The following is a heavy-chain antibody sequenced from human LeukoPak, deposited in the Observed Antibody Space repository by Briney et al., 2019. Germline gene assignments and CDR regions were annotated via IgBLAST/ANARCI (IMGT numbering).Heavy chain of an antibody. V-gene: IGHV3-21*01. CDR2: ISPSGSYM. CDR1: GFTFSSYS. J-gene: IGHJ4*02. CDR3: ARDFYGDYSFGY. Sequence: GGSLRLSCAASGFTFSSYSLSWVRQAPGKGLEWVSSISPSGSYMYYADSVRGRFTISRDNAKNSLYLQMNSLRAEDTAVYYCARDFYGDYSFGYWGQGTLVTVSS. D-gene: IGHD4-17*01.